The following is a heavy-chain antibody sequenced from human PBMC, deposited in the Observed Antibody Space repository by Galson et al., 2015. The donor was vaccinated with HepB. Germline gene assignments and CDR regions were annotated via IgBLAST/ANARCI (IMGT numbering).Heavy chain of an antibody. CDR2: IYYSGST. Sequence: TLSLTCSVSGGSISSGDYWSWIRQHPGKGLEWIGYIYYSGSTDYNPSLKSRVTISLDTSKMQFSLNLNSVTAADTAIYFCARAHSTIARLDYWGQGTLVTVSS. CDR1: GGSISSGDY. J-gene: IGHJ4*02. V-gene: IGHV4-31*03. D-gene: IGHD2-15*01. CDR3: ARAHSTIARLDY.